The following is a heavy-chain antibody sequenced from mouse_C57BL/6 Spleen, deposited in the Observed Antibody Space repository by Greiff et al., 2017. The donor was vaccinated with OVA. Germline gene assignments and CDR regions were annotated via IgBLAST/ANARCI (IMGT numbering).Heavy chain of an antibody. CDR3: AREEGSNYGKFAY. CDR2: IYPRSGNT. J-gene: IGHJ3*01. CDR1: GYTFTSYG. D-gene: IGHD2-5*01. Sequence: VKLQESGAELARPGASVKLSCKASGYTFTSYGIRWVKQRTGQGLEWIGEIYPRSGNTYYNEKFKGKATLTADKSSSTAYMELRSLTSEDSAVYFCAREEGSNYGKFAYWGQGTLVTVSA. V-gene: IGHV1-81*01.